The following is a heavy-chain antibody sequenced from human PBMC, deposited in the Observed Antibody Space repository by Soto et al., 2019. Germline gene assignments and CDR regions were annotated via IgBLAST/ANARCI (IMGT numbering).Heavy chain of an antibody. CDR2: IYPGDSDT. D-gene: IGHD3-22*01. Sequence: GESLKISCKGSGYSFTSYWIGWVRQMPGKGLEWMGIIYPGDSDTRYSPSFQGQVTISADKSISTAYLQWSSLKASDTAMYYCARQDDSSGYPYYYYRMDVWGQGTTVTVSS. CDR3: ARQDDSSGYPYYYYRMDV. CDR1: GYSFTSYW. V-gene: IGHV5-51*01. J-gene: IGHJ6*02.